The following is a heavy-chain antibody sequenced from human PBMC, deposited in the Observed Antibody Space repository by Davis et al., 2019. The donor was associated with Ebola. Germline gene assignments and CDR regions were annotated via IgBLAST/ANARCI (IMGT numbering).Heavy chain of an antibody. CDR3: ARDRGQWRRTYGMDV. D-gene: IGHD6-19*01. J-gene: IGHJ6*02. CDR1: GFTFSSYW. CDR2: IKQDGSEK. V-gene: IGHV3-7*03. Sequence: PGGSLRLSCAASGFTFSSYWMSWVRQAPGKGLGWVANIKQDGSEKYYVDSVKGRFTISRDNAKNSLYLQMNSLRAEDTAVYYCARDRGQWRRTYGMDVWGQGTTVTVSS.